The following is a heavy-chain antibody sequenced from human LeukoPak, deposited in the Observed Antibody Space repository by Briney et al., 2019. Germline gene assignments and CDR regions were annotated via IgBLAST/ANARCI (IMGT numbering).Heavy chain of an antibody. Sequence: PGGSLRLSCTASGFTFGDHSVSWFRQAPGKGLEGVGFIRSKAYGGTAEYAASVKGRLTISRDDSKSVAYLQMDSLKTEDTAVYYCTREIRYFDWFQADYWGQGTLVTVSS. CDR2: IRSKAYGGTA. D-gene: IGHD3-9*01. J-gene: IGHJ4*02. CDR3: TREIRYFDWFQADY. V-gene: IGHV3-49*03. CDR1: GFTFGDHS.